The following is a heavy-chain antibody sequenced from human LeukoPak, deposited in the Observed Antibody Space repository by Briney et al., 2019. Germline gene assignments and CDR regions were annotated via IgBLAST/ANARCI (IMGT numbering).Heavy chain of an antibody. Sequence: SETLSLTCAVYGGSFSGYYWSWIRQPPGKGLEWIGEINHSGSTNYNPSLKSRVTISVDTSKNQFSLKLSSVTAADTAVYYCARKGIWFGELSTSGYYYYYMDVWGKGTTVTISS. V-gene: IGHV4-34*01. J-gene: IGHJ6*03. CDR1: GGSFSGYY. D-gene: IGHD3-10*01. CDR2: INHSGST. CDR3: ARKGIWFGELSTSGYYYYYMDV.